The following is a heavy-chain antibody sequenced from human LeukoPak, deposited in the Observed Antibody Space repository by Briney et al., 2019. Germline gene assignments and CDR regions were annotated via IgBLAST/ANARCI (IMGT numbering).Heavy chain of an antibody. Sequence: GGSLRLSCAASGFTFSDYYMSWIRQAPGKGLEWVSYINRSGGTTYYADSVKGRFTISRDNAKNSLYLQMNSLRAEDTAVYYCARDAIDRSSWVPAADDAFDIWGQGTMVTVSS. V-gene: IGHV3-11*04. CDR3: ARDAIDRSSWVPAADDAFDI. D-gene: IGHD2-2*01. J-gene: IGHJ3*02. CDR2: INRSGGTT. CDR1: GFTFSDYY.